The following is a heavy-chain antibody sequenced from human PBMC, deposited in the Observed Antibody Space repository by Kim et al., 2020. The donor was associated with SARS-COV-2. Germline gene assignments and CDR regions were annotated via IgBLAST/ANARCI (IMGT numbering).Heavy chain of an antibody. V-gene: IGHV4-59*08. CDR2: IYYSGST. CDR1: GGSISSYY. J-gene: IGHJ6*02. Sequence: SETLSLTCTVSGGSISSYYWSWIRQPPGKGLEWIGYIYYSGSTNYNPSLKSRVTISVDTSKNQFSLKLSSVTAADTAVYYCARRLAVYGMDVWGQGTTVTVSS. CDR3: ARRLAVYGMDV. D-gene: IGHD6-19*01.